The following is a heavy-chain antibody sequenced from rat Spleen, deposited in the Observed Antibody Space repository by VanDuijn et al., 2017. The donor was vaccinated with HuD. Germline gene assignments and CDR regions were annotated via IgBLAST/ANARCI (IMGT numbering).Heavy chain of an antibody. D-gene: IGHD4-6*01. CDR1: GFSLSSYG. CDR2: MWSGGST. Sequence: QVQLKESGPGLVKPSLTLSLTCTVSGFSLSSYGVIWVRQPPGKGLEWMGVMWSGGSTAYNSALKSRLSISRDTSKSQVFLKMNSLQTEDTAIYFCTRFDISNYYFDYWGQGVMVTVSS. V-gene: IGHV2-13*01. CDR3: TRFDISNYYFDY. J-gene: IGHJ2*01.